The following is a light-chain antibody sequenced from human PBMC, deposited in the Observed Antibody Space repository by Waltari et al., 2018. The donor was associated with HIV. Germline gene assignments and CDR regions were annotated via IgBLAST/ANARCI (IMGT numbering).Light chain of an antibody. CDR1: SSNIGSNY. CDR3: AAWDDSLSVYV. V-gene: IGLV1-47*01. CDR2: RNK. Sequence: QSVLTQPPSASGTPGQRVTISCSGSSSNIGSNYVYWYQQLPGTAPNLRIDRNKQRPSGVPDRFSGSTSGTSASLAISGLRSEDEADYFCAAWDDSLSVYVFGTGTKVTVL. J-gene: IGLJ1*01.